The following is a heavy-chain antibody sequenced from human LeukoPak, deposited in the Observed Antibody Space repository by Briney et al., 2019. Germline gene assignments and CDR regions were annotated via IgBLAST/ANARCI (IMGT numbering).Heavy chain of an antibody. D-gene: IGHD2-2*01. CDR1: GYTFTSYA. CDR3: ARHLLGRYQLLLDY. J-gene: IGHJ4*02. CDR2: INAGNGNT. V-gene: IGHV1-3*01. Sequence: ASVKVSCKASGYTFTSYAMHWVRQAPGQRLEWMGWINAGNGNTKYSQKFQGRVTMTTDTSTSTAYMELRSLRSDDTAVYYCARHLLGRYQLLLDYWGQGTLVTVSS.